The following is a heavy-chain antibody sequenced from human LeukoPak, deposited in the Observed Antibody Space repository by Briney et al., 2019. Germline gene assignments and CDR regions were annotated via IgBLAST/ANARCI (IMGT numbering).Heavy chain of an antibody. V-gene: IGHV1-69*13. Sequence: SVKVSCKASGGTFTSYAISWVRQAPGQGLEWKGGIIPIFGTANYVQKFQGRVTITADESTSTAYMELSSLRSEDTAVYYCARDLSAFPGIAPHAKWFDPWGQGTLVTVSS. J-gene: IGHJ5*02. CDR2: IIPIFGTA. CDR1: GGTFTSYA. D-gene: IGHD6-6*01. CDR3: ARDLSAFPGIAPHAKWFDP.